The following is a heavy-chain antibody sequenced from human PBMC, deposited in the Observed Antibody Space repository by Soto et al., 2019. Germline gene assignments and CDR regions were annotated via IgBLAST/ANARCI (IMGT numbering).Heavy chain of an antibody. J-gene: IGHJ6*02. V-gene: IGHV5-51*01. CDR3: ARTAAAGKYYYGVDV. Sequence: GESLKISCKGSGYSFTSYWIGWVRQMPGKGLEWMGIIYPGDSDTRYSPSFQGQVTISADKSISNAYLQWSSLKASDTVMYYCARTAAAGKYYYGVDVWGQGTTVTVSS. D-gene: IGHD6-13*01. CDR1: GYSFTSYW. CDR2: IYPGDSDT.